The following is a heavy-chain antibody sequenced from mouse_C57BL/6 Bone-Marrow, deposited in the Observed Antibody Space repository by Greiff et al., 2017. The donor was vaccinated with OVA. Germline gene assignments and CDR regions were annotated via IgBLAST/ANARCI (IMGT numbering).Heavy chain of an antibody. V-gene: IGHV1-64*01. CDR3: AHRRLGRFAY. J-gene: IGHJ3*01. CDR1: GYTFTSYW. D-gene: IGHD4-1*01. CDR2: IHPNSGST. Sequence: QVQLQQPGAELVKPGASVTLSCKASGYTFTSYWMHWVKQRPGQGLEWIGMIHPNSGSTNYNEKFKSKATLTVDKSSSTAYMQLSSLTSEDSAVYYCAHRRLGRFAYWGQGTLVTVSA.